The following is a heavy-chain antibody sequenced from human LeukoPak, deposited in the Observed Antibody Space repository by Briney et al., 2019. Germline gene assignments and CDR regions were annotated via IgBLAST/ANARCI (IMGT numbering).Heavy chain of an antibody. Sequence: SETLSLTCTVSGGSISSYYWSWIRQPPGKGLEWIGYIYYSGSTNYNPSPKSRVTISVDTSKNQFSLKLSSVTAADTAVYYCARSLYPNWYFDLWGRGTLVTVSS. CDR3: ARSLYPNWYFDL. CDR2: IYYSGST. V-gene: IGHV4-59*01. CDR1: GGSISSYY. D-gene: IGHD2-2*01. J-gene: IGHJ2*01.